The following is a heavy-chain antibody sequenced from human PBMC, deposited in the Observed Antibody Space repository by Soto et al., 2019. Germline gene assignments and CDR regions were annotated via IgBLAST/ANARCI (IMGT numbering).Heavy chain of an antibody. CDR3: AKARHSTSWYGLEADF. Sequence: QVQLVESGGGVVQTGRSLRLSCAASGFIFSDYAMHWVRQAPGKGLEWVAVISYGGDNKYYADSVRSRFAISRDNLKNTLDLQMNSLNPEDTAVYHCAKARHSTSWYGLEADFWGQGTLVTVSS. CDR1: GFIFSDYA. CDR2: ISYGGDNK. J-gene: IGHJ4*02. D-gene: IGHD6-13*01. V-gene: IGHV3-30*09.